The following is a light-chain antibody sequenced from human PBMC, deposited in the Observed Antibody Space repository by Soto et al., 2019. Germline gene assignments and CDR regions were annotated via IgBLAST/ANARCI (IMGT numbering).Light chain of an antibody. CDR3: QQYAGSRWT. J-gene: IGKJ1*01. CDR1: QSVSSN. Sequence: EMVMTQSPATLYVSPGERATLSCRASQSVSSNLAWYQQKPGQAPRLLIYDASRRATGIPDRFSGKGSGTDFTLTISRLEPEDFAVYYCQQYAGSRWTFGQGTKVDIK. CDR2: DAS. V-gene: IGKV3-20*01.